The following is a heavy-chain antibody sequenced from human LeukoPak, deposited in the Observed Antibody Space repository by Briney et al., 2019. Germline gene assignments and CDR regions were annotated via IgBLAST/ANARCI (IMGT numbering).Heavy chain of an antibody. D-gene: IGHD5-24*01. CDR3: ARVEMATSSLDL. CDR1: ELTVSRNY. CDR2: IYTGGRT. J-gene: IGHJ5*02. V-gene: IGHV3-53*01. Sequence: GGSLRLSCTDSELTVSRNYMAWVRQAPGKGLECVSVIYTGGRTFYADSVRGRLTISRDISKNTVSLQMNSLKVEDTAVYFCARVEMATSSLDLWGQGTLVIVSS.